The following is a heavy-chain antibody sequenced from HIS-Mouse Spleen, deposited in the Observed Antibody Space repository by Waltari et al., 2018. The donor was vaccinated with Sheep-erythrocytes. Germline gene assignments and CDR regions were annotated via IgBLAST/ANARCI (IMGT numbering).Heavy chain of an antibody. CDR1: GYSFTSYW. V-gene: IGHV5-51*01. J-gene: IGHJ3*02. CDR2: IYPGDSDT. D-gene: IGHD3-22*01. CDR3: ARQYYYDSSGYAAHDAFDI. Sequence: AEVKKPGESLKISCKGSGYSFTSYWIGWVRQMPGKGLEWMGIIYPGDSDTRYSPSFQGQFTISADKSISTAYLQWSSLKASDTAMYYCARQYYYDSSGYAAHDAFDIWGQGTMVTVSS.